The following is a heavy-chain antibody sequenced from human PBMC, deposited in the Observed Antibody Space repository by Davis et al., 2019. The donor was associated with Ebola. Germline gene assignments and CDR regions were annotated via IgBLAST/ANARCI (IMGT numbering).Heavy chain of an antibody. D-gene: IGHD6-13*01. CDR3: ATRRLYSSSWYEVASFDY. CDR2: FDPEDGET. Sequence: ASVTVSRKVSGYTLTELSMHWVRQAPGKGLEWMGGFDPEDGETIYAQKFQGRVTMTEDTSTDTAYMELSSLRSEDTAVYYCATRRLYSSSWYEVASFDYWGQGTLVTVSS. CDR1: GYTLTELS. V-gene: IGHV1-24*01. J-gene: IGHJ4*02.